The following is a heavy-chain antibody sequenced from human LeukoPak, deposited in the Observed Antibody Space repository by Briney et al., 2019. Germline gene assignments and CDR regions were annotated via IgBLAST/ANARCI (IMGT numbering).Heavy chain of an antibody. J-gene: IGHJ6*03. CDR1: GFTFSSYA. CDR3: ARVLRYCSGGNCYSGGLGYMDV. Sequence: GGSLRLSCAASGFTFSSYAMNWVRQAPGKGLEWVSYISSSGSTIYYADSVKGRFTISRDNAKNSLYLQMNSLRAEDTAVFYCARVLRYCSGGNCYSGGLGYMDVWGKGTTVTISS. CDR2: ISSSGSTI. V-gene: IGHV3-48*04. D-gene: IGHD2-15*01.